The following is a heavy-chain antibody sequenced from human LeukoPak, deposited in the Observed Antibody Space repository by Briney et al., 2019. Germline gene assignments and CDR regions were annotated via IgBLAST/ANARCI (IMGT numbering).Heavy chain of an antibody. V-gene: IGHV4-34*03. D-gene: IGHD5-12*01. CDR2: ISHGEST. J-gene: IGHJ4*02. Sequence: SETLSLTCAVYGGSFSGYYWSWIRQPPGKGLEWIGTISHGESTYYNASLKSRVSISGDTSKTQFSLTLSSVTAADTAVYYCLNFIAYTIMNYWGQGALVIVSS. CDR1: GGSFSGYY. CDR3: LNFIAYTIMNY.